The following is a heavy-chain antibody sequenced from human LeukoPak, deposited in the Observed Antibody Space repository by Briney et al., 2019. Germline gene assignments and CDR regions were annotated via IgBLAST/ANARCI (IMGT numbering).Heavy chain of an antibody. CDR3: ARTSREMATGYLGY. D-gene: IGHD5-24*01. CDR1: GDTFTSYF. CDR2: INLSSGTA. J-gene: IGHJ4*02. V-gene: IGHV1-46*01. Sequence: ASVKVSCKASGDTFTSYFMHWVRQAPGQGLEWMGIINLSSGTATYTQKFQGRVTMTRDTSTGTVYMELSSLSSEDTAVYYCARTSREMATGYLGYWGQGTLVTVSS.